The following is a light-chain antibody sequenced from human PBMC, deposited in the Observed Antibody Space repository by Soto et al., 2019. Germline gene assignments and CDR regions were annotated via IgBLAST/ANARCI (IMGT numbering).Light chain of an antibody. CDR3: QQYNNWPPT. Sequence: EIVMTQSPATLSVSPGERATLSCRASQSVSSNLAWYQQKPGKAPRLLIYGTSTRATGIPARFSGSGSGTEFTLTISSLQAEDFAESYYQQYNNWPPTFGQGNKLEIK. V-gene: IGKV3-15*01. J-gene: IGKJ2*01. CDR1: QSVSSN. CDR2: GTS.